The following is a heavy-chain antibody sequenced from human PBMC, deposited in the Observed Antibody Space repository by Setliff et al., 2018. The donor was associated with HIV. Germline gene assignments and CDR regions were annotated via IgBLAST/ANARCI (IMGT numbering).Heavy chain of an antibody. CDR2: IHYNERT. V-gene: IGHV4-39*07. J-gene: IGHJ5*01. Sequence: PSETLSLTCTVSGGSASNSRYYWAWVRQPPGKGLEYIGSIHYNERTYYNPSLKSRVTISVDTSNNQFSLRMNSVTAADTAVYYCATDTSISWFYHWGQGTLVTVSS. D-gene: IGHD1-1*01. CDR1: GGSASNSRYY. CDR3: ATDTSISWFYH.